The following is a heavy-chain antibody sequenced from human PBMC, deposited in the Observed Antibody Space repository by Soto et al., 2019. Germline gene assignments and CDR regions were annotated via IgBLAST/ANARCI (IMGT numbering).Heavy chain of an antibody. CDR2: IKSKTDGATT. D-gene: IGHD4-17*01. CDR1: GFTFTYAW. J-gene: IGHJ4*01. CDR3: ATVHTTVTFDS. Sequence: EVQLVESGGGLLKPGGSLRLSCAASGFTFTYAWMDWVRQAPGKGLEWVGRIKSKTDGATTDYAAPVKGRFSISRDDSKNTLYLQMNSLKTEDTCVYYCATVHTTVTFDSWGHGTLVTVSS. V-gene: IGHV3-15*07.